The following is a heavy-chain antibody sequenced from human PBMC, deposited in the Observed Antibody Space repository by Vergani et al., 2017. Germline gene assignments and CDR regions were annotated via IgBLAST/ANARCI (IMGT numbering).Heavy chain of an antibody. V-gene: IGHV4-31*03. CDR2: IYYSGST. J-gene: IGHJ3*02. Sequence: QVQLQESGPGLVKPSQTLSLTCTVSGGSISSGGYYWSWIRQHPGKGLEWLGYIYYSGSTYYNPSLKSRVTISVDTSKNQFSLKLSSVTAADTAVYYCARRGIASAFSAFDIWGQGTMVTVSS. CDR3: ARRGIASAFSAFDI. CDR1: GGSISSGGYY. D-gene: IGHD6-13*01.